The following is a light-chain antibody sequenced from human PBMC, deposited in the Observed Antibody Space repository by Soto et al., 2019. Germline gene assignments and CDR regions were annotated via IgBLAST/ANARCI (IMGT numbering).Light chain of an antibody. CDR2: AAS. Sequence: DIQMTQSPCSLSASVGVRVTITCRARQGIRNDLDWYQQKPATAPERLIYAASSLQSGVPSRFSGSGSGTEFTLTISSLQAEDFATYYCLQYNTYPWTFGQGTKVEIK. CDR1: QGIRND. V-gene: IGKV1-17*01. J-gene: IGKJ1*01. CDR3: LQYNTYPWT.